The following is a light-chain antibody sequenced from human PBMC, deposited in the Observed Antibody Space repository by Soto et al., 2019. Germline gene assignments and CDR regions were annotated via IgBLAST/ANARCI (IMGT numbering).Light chain of an antibody. CDR1: QSVGSN. V-gene: IGKV3-15*01. CDR2: DAS. J-gene: IGKJ4*01. Sequence: IVVTQSPATLSVSPGARVTLSCRASQSVGSNLAWYQHRPGQAPRLLIYDASTRATGIPDRFSGSGSGTDFTLTISSLQSEDFAVYYCQQFNIWPHMLSFGGGTKLEMK. CDR3: QQFNIWPHMLS.